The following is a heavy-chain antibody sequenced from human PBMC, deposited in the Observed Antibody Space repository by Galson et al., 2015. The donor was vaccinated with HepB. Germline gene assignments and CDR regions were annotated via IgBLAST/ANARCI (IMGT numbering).Heavy chain of an antibody. CDR3: ARLRGENRGFLGGMDV. CDR1: GFTFSGSP. J-gene: IGHJ6*02. Sequence: SLRLSCAASGFTFSGSPIHWVRQASGRGLEWVGRVRVKANSYATAYAASVKGRFTISRDDSKNTAYLQMDSLKTEDTAVYYCARLRGENRGFLGGMDVWGQGTTVTVSS. D-gene: IGHD7-27*01. CDR2: VRVKANSYAT. V-gene: IGHV3-73*01.